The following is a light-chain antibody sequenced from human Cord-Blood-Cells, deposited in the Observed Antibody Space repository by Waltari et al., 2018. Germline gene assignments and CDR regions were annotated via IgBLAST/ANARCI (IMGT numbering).Light chain of an antibody. V-gene: IGLV3-19*01. J-gene: IGLJ3*02. CDR3: NSRDSSGNHLV. Sequence: SSELTQDPAVSVALGHTVRITCQGDSLSSYYASWYQQKPGQAPVLVIYGKNNRPSGIPDRFSGSSSGNTASLTITGAQAEDEADYYCNSRDSSGNHLVFGGGTKLTVL. CDR1: SLSSYY. CDR2: GKN.